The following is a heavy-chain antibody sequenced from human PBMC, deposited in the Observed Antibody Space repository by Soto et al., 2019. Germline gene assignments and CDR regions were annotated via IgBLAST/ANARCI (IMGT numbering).Heavy chain of an antibody. V-gene: IGHV3-30*18. CDR1: GFTFISYG. J-gene: IGHJ4*02. CDR2: ISYDGSNK. CDR3: AKESSSWYYFDY. Sequence: GGSLRLSCAASGFTFISYGMHWVRQAPGKGLEWVAVISYDGSNKYYADSVKGRFTISRDNSKNTLYLQMNSLRAEDTAVYYCAKESSSWYYFDYWGQGTLVTVSS. D-gene: IGHD6-13*01.